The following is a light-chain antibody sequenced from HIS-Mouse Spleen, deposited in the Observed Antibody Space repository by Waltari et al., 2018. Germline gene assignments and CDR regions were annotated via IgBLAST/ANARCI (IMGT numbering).Light chain of an antibody. V-gene: IGKV3-20*01. Sequence: EIVLTQSPGTLSLSQGERATLSCRASQSVSSSYLAWYQQKPGQAPRLLIYGASSRATGIPERFSGSGSGTDFTLTISRLEPEDFAVYYCQQYGSSLWTFGQGTKVEIK. CDR2: GAS. J-gene: IGKJ1*01. CDR3: QQYGSSLWT. CDR1: QSVSSSY.